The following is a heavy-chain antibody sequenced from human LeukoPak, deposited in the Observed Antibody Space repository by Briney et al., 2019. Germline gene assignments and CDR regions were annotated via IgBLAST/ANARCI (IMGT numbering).Heavy chain of an antibody. CDR1: GFTFGSYA. V-gene: IGHV3-30-3*01. D-gene: IGHD3-10*01. Sequence: GRSLRLSCAASGFTFGSYAMHWVRQAPGKGLEWVAVISYDGSNKYYADSVRGRFTISRDNSKNTLYLQMNSLRAEDTAVYYCARDSFIYGSGTSSQNWGQGTLVTVSS. CDR2: ISYDGSNK. CDR3: ARDSFIYGSGTSSQN. J-gene: IGHJ4*02.